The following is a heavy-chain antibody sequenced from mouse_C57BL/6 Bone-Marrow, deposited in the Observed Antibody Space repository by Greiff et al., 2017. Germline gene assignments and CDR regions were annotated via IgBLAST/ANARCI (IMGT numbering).Heavy chain of an antibody. J-gene: IGHJ3*01. CDR3: ARVGFSWFAY. CDR2: IDPSDSYT. V-gene: IGHV1-50*01. CDR1: GYTFTSYW. D-gene: IGHD1-1*01. Sequence: QVQLQQPGAELVKPGASVKLSCKASGYTFTSYWMQWVKQRPGQGLEWIGEIDPSDSYTNYNQKFKGKATLTVDTSSSTAYMQLSSLTSEDSAVYYCARVGFSWFAYWGQGTLVTVSA.